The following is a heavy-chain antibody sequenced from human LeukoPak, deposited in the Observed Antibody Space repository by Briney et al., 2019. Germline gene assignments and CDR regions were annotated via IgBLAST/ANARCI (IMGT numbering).Heavy chain of an antibody. V-gene: IGHV1-46*01. CDR3: ARDLDSYYDFWSGLYGMDV. CDR2: INPSGGST. D-gene: IGHD3-3*01. J-gene: IGHJ6*02. Sequence: ASVKVSCKASGYTFTSYYMHWVRQAPGQGLEWMGIINPSGGSTSYAQKFQGRVTMTRDTSTSTVYMVLSSLRSEDTAVYYCARDLDSYYDFWSGLYGMDVWGQGTTVTVSS. CDR1: GYTFTSYY.